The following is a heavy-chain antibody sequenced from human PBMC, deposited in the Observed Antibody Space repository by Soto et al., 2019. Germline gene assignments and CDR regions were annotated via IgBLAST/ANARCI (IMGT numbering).Heavy chain of an antibody. Sequence: EVQLVESGGGLVQPGGSLRLSCAASGFTLSNYAVNWVRQAPGKGLEWVSYISSDSRYIYYGDSVKGRFTISRDNARNSVYLQMNSLRDEDTVFDYCARIKLVEFFFINVDVYDMDVWGHGTPVTVSS. V-gene: IGHV3-48*02. D-gene: IGHD3-16*01. CDR2: ISSDSRYI. J-gene: IGHJ6*02. CDR3: ARIKLVEFFFINVDVYDMDV. CDR1: GFTLSNYA.